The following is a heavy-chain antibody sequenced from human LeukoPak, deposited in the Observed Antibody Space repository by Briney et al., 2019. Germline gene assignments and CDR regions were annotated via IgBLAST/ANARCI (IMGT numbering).Heavy chain of an antibody. CDR1: GDYW. J-gene: IGHJ4*02. Sequence: GGSLRLSCAASGDYWMSWVRQAPGKGLEWVANIKQDGSEKYCVDSVKGRFTISRDNAKNSLYLQMNSLRAEDTAVYYCAGSSGWARYFDYWGQGTLVTVSS. V-gene: IGHV3-7*05. CDR3: AGSSGWARYFDY. CDR2: IKQDGSEK. D-gene: IGHD6-19*01.